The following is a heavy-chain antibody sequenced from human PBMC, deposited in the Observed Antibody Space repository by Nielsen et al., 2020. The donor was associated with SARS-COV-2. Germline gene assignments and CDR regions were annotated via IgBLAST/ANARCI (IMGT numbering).Heavy chain of an antibody. J-gene: IGHJ4*02. V-gene: IGHV1-69*06. CDR2: IIPIFGTA. CDR1: GGTFSSYA. CDR3: ARGVVSGSGSQYYFDY. D-gene: IGHD3-10*01. Sequence: SVKVSCKASGGTFSSYAISWVRQAPGQGLEWMGGIIPIFGTANYAQKFQGKVTITADKSTSTAYMELSSLGSEDTAVYYCARGVVSGSGSQYYFDYWGQGTLVTVSS.